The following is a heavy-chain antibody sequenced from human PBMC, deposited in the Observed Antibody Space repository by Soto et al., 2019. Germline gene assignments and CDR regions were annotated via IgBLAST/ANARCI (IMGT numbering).Heavy chain of an antibody. D-gene: IGHD4-17*01. Sequence: DVQLVKSGGGLIQPGGSLRLSCAASGNTATNGHMSWVRQAPGKGLEWVSVIYSDDNTYYADSVKGRFTISRDTSKNTVYLQMNSLRAEDTAVYYCARDWNGDKYFDFWDQGSLVTVSS. V-gene: IGHV3-53*01. J-gene: IGHJ4*02. CDR1: GNTATNGH. CDR3: ARDWNGDKYFDF. CDR2: IYSDDNT.